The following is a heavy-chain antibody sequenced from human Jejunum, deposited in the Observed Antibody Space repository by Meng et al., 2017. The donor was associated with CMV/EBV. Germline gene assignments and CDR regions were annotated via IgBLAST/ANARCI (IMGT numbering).Heavy chain of an antibody. CDR2: IIPYLGEP. V-gene: IGHV1-69*02. CDR1: GGTFNPYT. CDR3: AGRGPYGRALHI. D-gene: IGHD3-10*01. Sequence: KASGGTFNPYTFNWVRQAPGRGLEWMGGIIPYLGEPTYAQTFQDRVTISADRSSTAYMELRSLMSEDTAVYYCAGRGPYGRALHIWGQGTLVTVSS. J-gene: IGHJ3*02.